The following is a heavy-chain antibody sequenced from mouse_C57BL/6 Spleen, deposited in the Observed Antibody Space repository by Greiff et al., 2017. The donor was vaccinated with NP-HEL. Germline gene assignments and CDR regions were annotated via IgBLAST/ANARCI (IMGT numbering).Heavy chain of an antibody. V-gene: IGHV1-63*01. CDR1: GYTFTNYW. CDR3: ARGVFYWYFDV. Sequence: QVQLKESGAELVRPGTSVKMSCKASGYTFTNYWIGWAKQRPGHGLEWIGDIYPGGGYTNYNEKFKGKATLTADKSSSTAYMQFSSLTSEDSAIYYCARGVFYWYFDVWGTGTTVTVSS. CDR2: IYPGGGYT. J-gene: IGHJ1*03.